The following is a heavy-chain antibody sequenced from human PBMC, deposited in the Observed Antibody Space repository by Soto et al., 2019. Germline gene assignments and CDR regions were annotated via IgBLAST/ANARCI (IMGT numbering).Heavy chain of an antibody. CDR1: GGSISSGGYY. J-gene: IGHJ6*02. V-gene: IGHV4-31*03. Sequence: QVQLQESGPGLVKPSQTLSLTCTVSGGSISSGGYYWSWIRQHPGKGLEWIGYIYYSGSTYYNPSLKSRVTISVDTSKNQFSLKLSSVTAADTAVYYCARVVILDPYYYYGMDVWGQGTTVTVSS. D-gene: IGHD2-15*01. CDR2: IYYSGST. CDR3: ARVVILDPYYYYGMDV.